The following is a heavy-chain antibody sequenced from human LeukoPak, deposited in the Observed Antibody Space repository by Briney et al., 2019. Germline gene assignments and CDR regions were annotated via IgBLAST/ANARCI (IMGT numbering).Heavy chain of an antibody. J-gene: IGHJ3*02. CDR1: GYTFTSYG. CDR3: ARAPLLVGADVSAFDI. CDR2: ISAYNGNT. D-gene: IGHD1-26*01. Sequence: ASVKVSCKASGYTFTSYGISWVRQAPGQGLEWMGWISAYNGNTNYAQKLQGRVTMTTDTSTSTAYMELRSLRSDDTAVYYCARAPLLVGADVSAFDIWGQGTMVTVSS. V-gene: IGHV1-18*01.